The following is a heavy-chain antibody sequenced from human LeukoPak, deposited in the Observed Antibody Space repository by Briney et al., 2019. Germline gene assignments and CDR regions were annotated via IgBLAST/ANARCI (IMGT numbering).Heavy chain of an antibody. J-gene: IGHJ3*02. CDR2: IWYDGSNK. CDR3: ARGYSYGDDAFDI. D-gene: IGHD5-18*01. V-gene: IGHV3-33*01. CDR1: GFTFNSYG. Sequence: GGSLRLSCAASGFTFNSYGMHWVRQAPGKGLEWVAVIWYDGSNKYYADSVKGRFTISRDNSKNTLYLQMNSLRAEDTAVYYCARGYSYGDDAFDIWGQGTMVTVSS.